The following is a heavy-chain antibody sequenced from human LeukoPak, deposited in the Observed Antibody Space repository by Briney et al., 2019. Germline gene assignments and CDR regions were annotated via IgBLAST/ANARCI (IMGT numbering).Heavy chain of an antibody. D-gene: IGHD6-19*01. CDR2: INHSGST. V-gene: IGHV4-34*01. CDR1: GGSCSGYY. J-gene: IGHJ1*01. CDR3: ARGSYSSGWYRRYFQH. Sequence: TSETLSLTCAVYGGSCSGYYWSWIRQPPGKGLEWIGEINHSGSTNYNPSLKSRVTISVDTSKNQFSLKLSSVTAADTAVYYCARGSYSSGWYRRYFQHWGQGTLVTVSS.